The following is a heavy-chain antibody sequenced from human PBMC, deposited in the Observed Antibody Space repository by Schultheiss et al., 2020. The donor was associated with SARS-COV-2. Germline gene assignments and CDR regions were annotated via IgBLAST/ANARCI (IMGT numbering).Heavy chain of an antibody. CDR2: ISTSSSYI. V-gene: IGHV3-21*04. Sequence: GGSLRLSCAASGFTFSSYSMNWVRQAPGKGLEWVSSISTSSSYIYYADSVKGRFTISRHNSKNTLYLQMNSLRAEDTAVYYCARDSCSSTSCYPYWYFDLWGRGTLVTVSS. CDR1: GFTFSSYS. CDR3: ARDSCSSTSCYPYWYFDL. J-gene: IGHJ2*01. D-gene: IGHD2-2*01.